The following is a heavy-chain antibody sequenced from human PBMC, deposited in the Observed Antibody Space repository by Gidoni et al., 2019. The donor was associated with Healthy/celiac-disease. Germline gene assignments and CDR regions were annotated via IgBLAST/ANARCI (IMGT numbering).Heavy chain of an antibody. D-gene: IGHD2-2*01. J-gene: IGHJ3*02. Sequence: EVQLLESGGGLVQPGGSLRLSCAASGFTFSSYAMSGVRQAPGKGLEWVSAISGSGGSTYYADSVKGRFTISRDNSKNTLYLQMNSLRAEDTAVYYCAKAQKYQLLLLGIWGQGTMVTVSS. CDR2: ISGSGGST. CDR1: GFTFSSYA. CDR3: AKAQKYQLLLLGI. V-gene: IGHV3-23*01.